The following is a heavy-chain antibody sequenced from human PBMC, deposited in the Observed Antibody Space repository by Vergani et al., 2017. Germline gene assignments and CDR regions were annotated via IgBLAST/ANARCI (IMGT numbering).Heavy chain of an antibody. J-gene: IGHJ4*02. Sequence: QVQLVQSGAEVKKPGASVKVSCKASGYTFTGYYMHWVRQAPGQGLEWMGWINPNSGGTNYAQTFQGRVTMTRDTSISTAYMELSRLRSDDTAVYYCARGYCSGGSGYHFDYWGQGTLVTVSS. V-gene: IGHV1-2*02. CDR3: ARGYCSGGSGYHFDY. D-gene: IGHD2-15*01. CDR2: INPNSGGT. CDR1: GYTFTGYY.